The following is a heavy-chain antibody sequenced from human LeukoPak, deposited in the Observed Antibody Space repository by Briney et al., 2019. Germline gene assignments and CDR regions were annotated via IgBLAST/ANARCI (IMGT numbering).Heavy chain of an antibody. CDR3: ATSLGYCSRTSCYSALDF. Sequence: GGSLRLSCAASGFTFDDYAMHWVRQAPGKGLEWVSGISWKSGNIGYADSVKGRFTISRDNAKNSLYLHMNSLRAEDMALYYCATSLGYCSRTSCYSALDFWDQGTLVTVSS. D-gene: IGHD2-2*01. CDR2: ISWKSGNI. V-gene: IGHV3-9*03. CDR1: GFTFDDYA. J-gene: IGHJ4*02.